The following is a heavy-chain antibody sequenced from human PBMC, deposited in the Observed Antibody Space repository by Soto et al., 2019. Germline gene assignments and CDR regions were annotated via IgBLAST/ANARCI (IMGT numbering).Heavy chain of an antibody. Sequence: GPTLVNPTQTLTLTCTLSGLSLSTTGVGVGWIRQPPGKALEWLAVIYWDDDKRYSPSVKNRVTTTKDTSKNQVVLTVSNMDPVDTATYYCAHLTTNSNAMDVWGQGTTVTSP. CDR2: IYWDDDK. CDR3: AHLTTNSNAMDV. CDR1: GLSLSTTGVG. V-gene: IGHV2-5*02. D-gene: IGHD4-17*01. J-gene: IGHJ6*02.